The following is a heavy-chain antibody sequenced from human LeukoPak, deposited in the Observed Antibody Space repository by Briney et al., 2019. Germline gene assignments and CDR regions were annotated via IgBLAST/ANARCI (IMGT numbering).Heavy chain of an antibody. D-gene: IGHD5-18*01. J-gene: IGHJ4*02. CDR1: GFTFSSYG. V-gene: IGHV3-30*03. CDR3: ALVESWGYSYGYESVGYFDY. Sequence: GGSLRLSCAASGFTFSSYGMHWVRQAPGKGLEWVAVISYDGSNKYYADSVKGRFTISRDNSKNTLYLQMNSLRAEDTAVYYCALVESWGYSYGYESVGYFDYWGQGTLVTVSS. CDR2: ISYDGSNK.